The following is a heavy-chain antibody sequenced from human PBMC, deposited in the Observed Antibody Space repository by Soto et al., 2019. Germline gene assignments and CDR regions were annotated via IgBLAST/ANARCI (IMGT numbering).Heavy chain of an antibody. Sequence: QVQLVESGGGVVQPGRSLRLSCAASGFTFRSYGMHWVRQAPAKGLEWVAVISYDGSNKYYADSVKGRFTISRDNSKNTLYLQMNSLRAEDTAIYFCARVAYGNGWIFDYWGRGTLVTVSS. V-gene: IGHV3-30*03. CDR2: ISYDGSNK. D-gene: IGHD6-19*01. J-gene: IGHJ4*01. CDR1: GFTFRSYG. CDR3: ARVAYGNGWIFDY.